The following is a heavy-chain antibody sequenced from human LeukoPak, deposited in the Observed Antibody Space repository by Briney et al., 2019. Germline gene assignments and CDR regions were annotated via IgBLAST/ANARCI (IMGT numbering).Heavy chain of an antibody. CDR1: GGSFSGYY. V-gene: IGHV4-34*01. CDR2: ISHSGST. D-gene: IGHD3-16*01. CDR3: ARVGGDPAQLIDY. Sequence: SETLSLTCAVYGGSFSGYYWGWIRQPPGKGLEWIGEISHSGSTNYNPSLKSRVTISVDTSKNQFSLKLSSVTAADTAVYYCARVGGDPAQLIDYWGQGTLVTVSS. J-gene: IGHJ4*02.